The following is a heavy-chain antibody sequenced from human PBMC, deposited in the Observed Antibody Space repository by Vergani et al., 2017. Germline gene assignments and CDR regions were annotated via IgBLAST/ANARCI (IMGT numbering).Heavy chain of an antibody. CDR2: INPSGGST. J-gene: IGHJ6*02. D-gene: IGHD4-11*01. CDR3: ARAPTLEVTTGYGMDV. CDR1: GYTFTSYY. V-gene: IGHV1-46*01. Sequence: QVQLVQSGAEVKKPGASVKVSCKASGYTFTSYYMHWVRQAPGQGLEWMGIINPSGGSTSYAQKFQGRVTMTRDTSTSTVYMELSSLRSEDTAVYYCARAPTLEVTTGYGMDVWGQGTTVTVSS.